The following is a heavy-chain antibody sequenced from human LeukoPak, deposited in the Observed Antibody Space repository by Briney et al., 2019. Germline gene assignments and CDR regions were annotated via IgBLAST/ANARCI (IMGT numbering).Heavy chain of an antibody. V-gene: IGHV1-69*02. CDR1: GGTFSSYT. D-gene: IGHD1-1*01. CDR3: ATNHAEGTTETTGGWFDP. Sequence: SVKVSCKASGGTFSSYTISWVRQAPGQGREWMGRIIPILGIANYAQKFQGRVTITTDKTTSTAYMELSSLRSEDTAVYYCATNHAEGTTETTGGWFDPWGQGTLVTVSS. J-gene: IGHJ5*02. CDR2: IIPILGIA.